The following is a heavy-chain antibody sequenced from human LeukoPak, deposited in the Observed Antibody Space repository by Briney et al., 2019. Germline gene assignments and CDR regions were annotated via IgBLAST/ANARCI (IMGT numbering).Heavy chain of an antibody. CDR1: GFTFDDYG. D-gene: IGHD6-13*01. CDR3: ARDDYSSSWYYFDY. CDR2: INWNGDST. Sequence: GGSLRLSCAASGFTFDDYGMSWVRQAPGKGLEWVSGINWNGDSTGYADSVKGRFTISRDNTKNSLYLQMNSLRAEDTALYYCARDDYSSSWYYFDYWGQGTLVTVSS. V-gene: IGHV3-20*04. J-gene: IGHJ4*02.